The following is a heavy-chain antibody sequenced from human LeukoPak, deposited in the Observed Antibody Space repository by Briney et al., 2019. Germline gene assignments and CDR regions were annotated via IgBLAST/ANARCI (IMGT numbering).Heavy chain of an antibody. CDR2: INHSGST. CDR3: ARGLRRRVTTRDAFDI. J-gene: IGHJ3*02. CDR1: GGSFSGYY. Sequence: SETLSLTCAVYGGSFSGYYWSWIRQPPGKGLEWIGEINHSGSTNYNPSLKSRVTISVDTSKNQLSLKLSSVTAADTAVYYCARGLRRRVTTRDAFDIWGQGTMVTVSS. V-gene: IGHV4-34*01. D-gene: IGHD4-17*01.